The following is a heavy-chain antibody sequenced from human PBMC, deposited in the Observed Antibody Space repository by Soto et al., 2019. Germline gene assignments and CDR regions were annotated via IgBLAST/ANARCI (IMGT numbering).Heavy chain of an antibody. CDR2: IPYDGSNK. Sequence: VGSLRLSCAASGLTFSSYGMHWVRQAPVKVLEWVAVIPYDGSNKYYADSVKGRFTISRDNSKNTLYLQMNSLRAEDTAVYYCEKSRYYYDSSGYYYNWFDPWGQGTLVTSPQ. CDR3: EKSRYYYDSSGYYYNWFDP. CDR1: GLTFSSYG. D-gene: IGHD3-22*01. V-gene: IGHV3-30*18. J-gene: IGHJ5*02.